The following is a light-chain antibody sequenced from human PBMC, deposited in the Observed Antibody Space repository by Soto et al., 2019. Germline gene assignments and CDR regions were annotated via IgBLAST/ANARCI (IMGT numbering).Light chain of an antibody. CDR2: EVT. CDR3: SSFAGSNTLV. Sequence: QSVLTQPPSASGSPGQSATISGTGTSSDVGDYNFVSWYQQHPGKAPKLIIYEVTKRPSGVPDRFSGSKSGNTASLTVSGLQTDDEADYYCSSFAGSNTLVFGGGTKLTVL. J-gene: IGLJ3*02. CDR1: SSDVGDYNF. V-gene: IGLV2-8*01.